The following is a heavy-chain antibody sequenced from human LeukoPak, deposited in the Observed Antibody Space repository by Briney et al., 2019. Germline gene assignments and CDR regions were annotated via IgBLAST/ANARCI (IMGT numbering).Heavy chain of an antibody. V-gene: IGHV3-9*01. CDR1: GFTFDDYA. J-gene: IGHJ4*02. CDR3: AKDSRGYSTGDFDY. CDR2: ISWNSGSI. D-gene: IGHD5-18*01. Sequence: PGGSLRLSCAASGFTFDDYAMHWVRQAPGKGLEWVSGISWNSGSIGYADSVKGRFTISRDNAKNSLYLQMNSLRAEDTALYYCAKDSRGYSTGDFDYWGQGTLVTVPS.